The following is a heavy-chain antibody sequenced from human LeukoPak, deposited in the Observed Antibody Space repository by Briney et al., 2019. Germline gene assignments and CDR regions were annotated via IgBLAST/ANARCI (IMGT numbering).Heavy chain of an antibody. CDR2: IYTSGST. V-gene: IGHV4-4*07. D-gene: IGHD2-2*01. CDR1: GVSISSYY. J-gene: IGHJ5*02. Sequence: PSETLSLTCTVSGVSISSYYWSWLRQAAGKGLEWIGRIYTSGSTNYNPSLKSRVTMSVDTSKNQFSLKLSSVTAADTAVYYCARLKDIVVVPAVNWFDPWGQGTLVTVSS. CDR3: ARLKDIVVVPAVNWFDP.